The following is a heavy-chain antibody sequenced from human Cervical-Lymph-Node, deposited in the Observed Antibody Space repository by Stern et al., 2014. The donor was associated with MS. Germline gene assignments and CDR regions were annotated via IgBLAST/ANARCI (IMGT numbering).Heavy chain of an antibody. J-gene: IGHJ4*02. D-gene: IGHD5-24*01. CDR2: IHYSGTT. V-gene: IGHV4-30-4*01. CDR1: GGSISSAEYY. Sequence: QVQLQESGPGLVKPSQTLSLTCAVTGGSISSAEYYWSWIRQSPGTGLEWIGYIHYSGTTYYTPSLKSRVTISVDTSKKQFSLKLRSVTAADTAVYYCSRDADGYSLVFGYWGRGTLVTVSS. CDR3: SRDADGYSLVFGY.